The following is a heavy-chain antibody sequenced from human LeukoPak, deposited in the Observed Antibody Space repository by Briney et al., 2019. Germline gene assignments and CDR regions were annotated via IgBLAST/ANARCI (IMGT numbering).Heavy chain of an antibody. V-gene: IGHV4-61*02. CDR2: IYTSVST. Sequence: SQTLSLTCTVPGGSISSGSYYWSWIRQPAGKGLEWIGRIYTSVSTNYNPSLKSRVTISVDTSKNQFSLKLSSVTAADTAVYYCAREGVAGTAWGQGTLVTVSS. D-gene: IGHD6-19*01. CDR3: AREGVAGTA. CDR1: GGSISSGSYY. J-gene: IGHJ4*02.